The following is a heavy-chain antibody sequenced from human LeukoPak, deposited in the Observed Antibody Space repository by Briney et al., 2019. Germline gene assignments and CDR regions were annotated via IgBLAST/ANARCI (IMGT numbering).Heavy chain of an antibody. CDR2: IYTSGST. CDR1: GGSISSGSYY. V-gene: IGHV4-61*02. J-gene: IGHJ6*03. D-gene: IGHD6-13*01. CDR3: ARRGQVSSSWGYYYYYMDV. Sequence: SETLSLTCTVSGGSISSGSYYWSWIRQPAGKGLEWIGRIYTSGSTNYNPSLKSRVTISVDTSKNQFSLKLSSVTAADTAVYYCARRGQVSSSWGYYYYYMDVWGKGTTVTVSS.